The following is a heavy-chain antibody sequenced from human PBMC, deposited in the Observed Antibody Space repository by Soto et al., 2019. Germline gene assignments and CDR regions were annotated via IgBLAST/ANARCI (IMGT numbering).Heavy chain of an antibody. CDR1: GFTFSGFS. V-gene: IGHV3-48*02. CDR2: ISTRSLTI. D-gene: IGHD2-2*01. J-gene: IGHJ6*02. CDR3: ARGSSHPDYDRMYV. Sequence: PGGSLRLSCVASGFTFSGFSMSWVRQAPGKGLEWISYISTRSLTIDYADSVKGRFTISRDNAKDSLFLQMRSLRDEDSAVYYCARGSSHPDYDRMYVWAQGTTVPVSS.